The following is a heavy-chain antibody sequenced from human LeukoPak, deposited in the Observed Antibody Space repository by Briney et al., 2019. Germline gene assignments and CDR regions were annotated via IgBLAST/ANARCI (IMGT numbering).Heavy chain of an antibody. V-gene: IGHV4-59*12. D-gene: IGHD4-17*01. CDR1: GGSISPYY. Sequence: SETLSLTCTVSGGSISPYYWSWIRQPPGKGLEYIGYIYYSGSTNYNPSLKSRVTISLDTSKNQFSLKLSSVTAADTAVYYCARVRYYFDYWGQGTLVTVSS. CDR3: ARVRYYFDY. CDR2: IYYSGST. J-gene: IGHJ4*02.